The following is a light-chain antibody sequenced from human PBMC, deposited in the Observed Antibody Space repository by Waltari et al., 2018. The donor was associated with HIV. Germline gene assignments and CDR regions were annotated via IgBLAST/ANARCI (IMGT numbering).Light chain of an antibody. V-gene: IGKV1-13*02. CDR3: QQFHSYPVT. Sequence: AIQLTQSPPSLSASVNDRVTITCRASQDINSALAWYLQKPGKAPKLLIYDVSTLESGVPSRFSGSGFVTDYTLTISSLQSEDFATYFCQQFHSYPVTFGQGTRLEIK. CDR2: DVS. J-gene: IGKJ5*01. CDR1: QDINSA.